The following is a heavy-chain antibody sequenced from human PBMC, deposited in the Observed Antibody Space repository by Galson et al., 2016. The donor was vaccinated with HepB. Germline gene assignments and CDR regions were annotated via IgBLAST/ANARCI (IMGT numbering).Heavy chain of an antibody. Sequence: SVKVSCKASGYTFSNYYIHWVRQAPGQGLEWMGMIHPSGGSTSYTQKLQGRVTMTRDTSTSAVYMALSSLTSEDTAVYFCARDAIAVARGCDPWGQGTLVTVSS. V-gene: IGHV1-46*04. D-gene: IGHD6-19*01. J-gene: IGHJ5*02. CDR1: GYTFSNYY. CDR3: ARDAIAVARGCDP. CDR2: IHPSGGST.